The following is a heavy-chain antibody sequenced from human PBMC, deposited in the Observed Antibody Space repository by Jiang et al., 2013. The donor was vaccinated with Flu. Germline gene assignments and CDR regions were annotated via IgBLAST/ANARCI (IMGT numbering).Heavy chain of an antibody. CDR3: ARTIGSGGSEGHMN. Sequence: KPTQTLTLTCTFSGFSLSTSGMCVSWIRQPPGKALEWLARIDWDDDKYYSTSLKTRLTISKDTSKNQVVLTMTNMDPVDTATYYCARTIGSGGSEGHMNWGQGTLVTVSS. CDR1: GFSLSTSGMC. D-gene: IGHD2-15*01. CDR2: IDWDDDK. V-gene: IGHV2-70*11. J-gene: IGHJ4*02.